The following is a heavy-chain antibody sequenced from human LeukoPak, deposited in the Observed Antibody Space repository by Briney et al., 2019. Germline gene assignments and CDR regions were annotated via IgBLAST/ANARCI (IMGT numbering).Heavy chain of an antibody. V-gene: IGHV3-23*01. CDR3: AKGSYSSGWLFDY. D-gene: IGHD6-25*01. Sequence: PGGSLRLSCAASGFTFSSYGMSWVRQAPGKGLEWVSSISGSGGGTYYADSVKGRFTISRDNSKSTLYLQMNSLRAEDTAVYYCAKGSYSSGWLFDYWGQGTLVTVSS. CDR2: ISGSGGGT. CDR1: GFTFSSYG. J-gene: IGHJ4*02.